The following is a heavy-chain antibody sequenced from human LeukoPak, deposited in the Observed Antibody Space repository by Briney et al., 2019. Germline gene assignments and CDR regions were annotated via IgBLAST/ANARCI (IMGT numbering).Heavy chain of an antibody. Sequence: GGSLRPSCAASGFTFSSYAMSWVRQAPGKGLEWVSAISGSGGSTYYADSVKGRFTISRDNAKNSLYLQMNSLRAEDTAVYYCARATWIQLWFQGDFDYWGQGTLVTVSS. V-gene: IGHV3-23*01. D-gene: IGHD5-18*01. CDR3: ARATWIQLWFQGDFDY. CDR1: GFTFSSYA. CDR2: ISGSGGST. J-gene: IGHJ4*02.